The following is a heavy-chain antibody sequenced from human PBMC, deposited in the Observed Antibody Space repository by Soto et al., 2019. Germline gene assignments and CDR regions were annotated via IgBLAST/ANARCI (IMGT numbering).Heavy chain of an antibody. CDR3: ARGLIYDSSGYYFDY. CDR1: GYTFTSYY. V-gene: IGHV1-46*03. J-gene: IGHJ4*02. CDR2: INPSGGST. D-gene: IGHD3-22*01. Sequence: QVQLVQSGAEVKKPGASVKVSCKASGYTFTSYYMHWVRQAPGQGLEWMGIINPSGGSTRYAQKFQGRVTMTRATSTSTVYMELSSLRSEDTAVYYCARGLIYDSSGYYFDYWGQGTLVTVSS.